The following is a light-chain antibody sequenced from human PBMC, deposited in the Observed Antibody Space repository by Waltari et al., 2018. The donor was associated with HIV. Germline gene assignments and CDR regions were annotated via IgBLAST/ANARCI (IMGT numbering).Light chain of an antibody. J-gene: IGLJ3*02. CDR3: AAWDDSLSGPV. CDR2: RNN. V-gene: IGLV1-47*01. Sequence: QSILTQPPSTSGTPGQRVTISCSGSGSNIGSNSVSWYQLLLGTAPKLLIYRNNRRPSGVPDRFSGSQSATSASLAIGGLRSEDEADYYCAAWDDSLSGPVFGGGTKLTVL. CDR1: GSNIGSNS.